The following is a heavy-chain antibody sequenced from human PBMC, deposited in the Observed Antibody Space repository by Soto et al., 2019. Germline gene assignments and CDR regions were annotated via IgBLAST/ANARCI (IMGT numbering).Heavy chain of an antibody. CDR3: ARNYGDYVWDYYGMDV. Sequence: GGSLRLYCAASGFTFSSYAMHWVRQAPGKGLEWVAVISYDGSNKYYADSVKGRFTISRDNSKNTLYLQMNSLRAEDTAVYYCARNYGDYVWDYYGMDVWGQGTTVTVSS. D-gene: IGHD4-17*01. CDR2: ISYDGSNK. J-gene: IGHJ6*02. V-gene: IGHV3-30-3*01. CDR1: GFTFSSYA.